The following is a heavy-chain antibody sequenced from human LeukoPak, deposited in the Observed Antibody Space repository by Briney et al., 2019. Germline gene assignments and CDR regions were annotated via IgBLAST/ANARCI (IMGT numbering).Heavy chain of an antibody. CDR2: IYYSGST. Sequence: PSETLSLTCTVSGGSISSYYWSWIRQPPGKGLEWIGYIYYSGSTNYNPSLKSRVTISVDTSKNQFSPKLSSVTAADTAVYYCARVGRGDAFDIWGQGTMVTVSS. D-gene: IGHD6-25*01. J-gene: IGHJ3*02. CDR1: GGSISSYY. CDR3: ARVGRGDAFDI. V-gene: IGHV4-59*01.